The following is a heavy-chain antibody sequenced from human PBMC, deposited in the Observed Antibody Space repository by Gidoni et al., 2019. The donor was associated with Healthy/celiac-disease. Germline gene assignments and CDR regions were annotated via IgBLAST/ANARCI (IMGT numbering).Heavy chain of an antibody. CDR1: RGSFSAYY. V-gene: IGHV4-34*01. D-gene: IGHD2-2*02. Sequence: QVQLPQSGAGLLTPSETLSLTCAVSRGSFSAYYWSWIRQPPGKGLEWSGEINHIGSTNYNPSLKSRVTISVDTSKNQFSLKLSSVTAADTAVYYCARAGPIVVVPAAIRNNWFDPWGQGTLVTVSS. CDR2: INHIGST. CDR3: ARAGPIVVVPAAIRNNWFDP. J-gene: IGHJ5*02.